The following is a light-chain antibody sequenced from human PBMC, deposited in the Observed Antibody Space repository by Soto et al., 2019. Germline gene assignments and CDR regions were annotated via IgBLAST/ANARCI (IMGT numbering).Light chain of an antibody. CDR3: SSYTGGNPSYV. CDR1: SSDVGGYNY. Sequence: QSVLTQAASVSGSPGQSITISCTGTSSDVGGYNYVSWYQQFPGKVPKLMIYEVTIRPSGVSDRFSGSKSGNTASLTVSGLQAEDEADYYCSSYTGGNPSYVFGTGTKVTVL. CDR2: EVT. V-gene: IGLV2-14*01. J-gene: IGLJ1*01.